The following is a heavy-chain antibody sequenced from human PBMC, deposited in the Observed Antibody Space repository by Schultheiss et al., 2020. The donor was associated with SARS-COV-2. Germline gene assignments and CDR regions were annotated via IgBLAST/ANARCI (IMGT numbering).Heavy chain of an antibody. CDR3: ARDSFGDYFGDNFDY. CDR2: ISYDGSNK. J-gene: IGHJ4*02. CDR1: GFTFSSYA. V-gene: IGHV3-30*04. D-gene: IGHD4-17*01. Sequence: GESLKISCAASGFTFSSYAMHWVRQAPGKGLEWVAVISYDGSNKYYADSVKGRFTISRDNSKNTLYLQMNSLRAEDTAVYYCARDSFGDYFGDNFDYWGQGTLVTVSS.